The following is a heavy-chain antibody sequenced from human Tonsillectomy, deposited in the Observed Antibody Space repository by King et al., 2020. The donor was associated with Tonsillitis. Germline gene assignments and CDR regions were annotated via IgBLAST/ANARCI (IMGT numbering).Heavy chain of an antibody. J-gene: IGHJ4*02. CDR1: GGSISGYY. CDR2: VYPNGRT. Sequence: VQLQESGPGLVKPSETLSLTCTVSGGSISGYYWSWIRRPAGEALEWIGRVYPNGRTNYNPSLKSRVTVPVDTSKNQFSLRLSSVTAADTAVYFCARGSLTVTGASYYFDYWGQGTLVTVSS. CDR3: ARGSLTVTGASYYFDY. D-gene: IGHD6-19*01. V-gene: IGHV4-4*07.